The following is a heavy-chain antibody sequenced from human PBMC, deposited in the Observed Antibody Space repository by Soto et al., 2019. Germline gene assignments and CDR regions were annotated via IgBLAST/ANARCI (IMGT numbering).Heavy chain of an antibody. Sequence: QITLRESGPALVRPTQTLTLTCTFSGFSLSSNGVGVGWIRQPPGKALEWLALIYWDDDHRYSPSLKTRLTXXXXTXXXXXVXXXXXXXXXXXXXYYCXXXXXYSTYFDSWGQGTLVTVSS. CDR2: IYWDDDH. CDR1: GFSLSSNGVG. V-gene: IGHV2-5*02. J-gene: IGHJ4*02. D-gene: IGHD3-10*01. CDR3: XXXXXYSTYFDS.